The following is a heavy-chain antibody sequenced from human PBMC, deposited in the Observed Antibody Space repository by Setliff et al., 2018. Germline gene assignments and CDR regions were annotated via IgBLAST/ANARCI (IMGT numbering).Heavy chain of an antibody. V-gene: IGHV3-43*01. CDR3: AKDSGWFLPFDS. D-gene: IGHD2-15*01. CDR2: ITWDGYS. Sequence: PGGSLRLSCAASGFTLQEYTMHWVRQAPGKGLEWVSLITWDGYSYYADSVNGRFTISRDNSKNTLYLQMNSLRAEDTAVYYCAKDSGWFLPFDSWGQGTLVTVSS. CDR1: GFTLQEYT. J-gene: IGHJ4*02.